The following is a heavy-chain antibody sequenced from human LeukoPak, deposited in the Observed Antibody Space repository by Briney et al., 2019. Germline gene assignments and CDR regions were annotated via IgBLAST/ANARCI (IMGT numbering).Heavy chain of an antibody. CDR3: ARGDYYYYMDV. CDR1: GFTVSSNY. V-gene: IGHV3-53*01. J-gene: IGHJ6*03. CDR2: IYSGGST. Sequence: GGSLRLSCAASGFTVSSNYMGWVRQAPGKGLEWVSVIYSGGSTYYADSVKGRFTISRDNSKNTLYLQMNSLRAEDTAVYYCARGDYYYYMDVWGKGTTVTVSS.